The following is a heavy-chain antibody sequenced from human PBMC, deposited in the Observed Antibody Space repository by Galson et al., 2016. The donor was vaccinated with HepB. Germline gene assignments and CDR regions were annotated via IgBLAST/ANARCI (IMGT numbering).Heavy chain of an antibody. V-gene: IGHV1-69*13. D-gene: IGHD6-13*01. CDR1: GGTFRKYA. J-gene: IGHJ1*01. CDR2: IIPIFGTA. Sequence: SVKVSCKASGGTFRKYAISWVRQAPGQGLEWMGGIIPIFGTAKYAQKFQGRVTITADESTSTAYMDLSSLRPEDTAVYYCAFRGSSSWYGYFQNWGQGTLVTVSS. CDR3: AFRGSSSWYGYFQN.